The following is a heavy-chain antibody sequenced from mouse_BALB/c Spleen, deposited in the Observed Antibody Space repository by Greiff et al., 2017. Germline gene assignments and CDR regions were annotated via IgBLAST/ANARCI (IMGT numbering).Heavy chain of an antibody. V-gene: IGHV1-7*01. CDR1: GYTFTSYW. CDR2: INPSTGYT. CDR3: AREGLAFAY. Sequence: LQESGAELAKPGASVKMSCKASGYTFTSYWMHWVKQRPGQGLEWIGYINPSTGYTEYNQKFKDKATLTADKSSSTAYMQLSSLTSEDSAVYYCAREGLAFAYWGQGTLVTVSA. J-gene: IGHJ3*01. D-gene: IGHD4-1*01.